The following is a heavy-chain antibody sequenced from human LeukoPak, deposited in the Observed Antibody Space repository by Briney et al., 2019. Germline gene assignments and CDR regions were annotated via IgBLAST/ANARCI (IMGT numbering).Heavy chain of an antibody. Sequence: SETLSLTCTVSGDTISGYYWNWIRQPPGKGLEWIGYIYYSGSTKYYPSLKSRVTISVGTSKNQLFLKVSSVTAADTAVYYCARTGSPYSGSYLNWFDPWGQGTLVTVSS. CDR2: IYYSGST. J-gene: IGHJ5*02. D-gene: IGHD1-26*01. V-gene: IGHV4-59*01. CDR1: GDTISGYY. CDR3: ARTGSPYSGSYLNWFDP.